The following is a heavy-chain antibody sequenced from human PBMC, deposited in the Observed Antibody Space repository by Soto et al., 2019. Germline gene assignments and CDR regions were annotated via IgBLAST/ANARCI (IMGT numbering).Heavy chain of an antibody. CDR2: ISSSSSTI. J-gene: IGHJ4*02. V-gene: IGHV3-48*02. CDR1: GFTFSSYS. CDR3: ASVIGYCISTSCYYLDY. Sequence: GGSLRLSCAASGFTFSSYSMNWVRQAPGKGLEWVSYISSSSSTIYYADNVKGRFTISRDNAKNSLYLKMNSLRDEDTAVYYFASVIGYCISTSCYYLDYWGQGTRVTVSS. D-gene: IGHD2-2*01.